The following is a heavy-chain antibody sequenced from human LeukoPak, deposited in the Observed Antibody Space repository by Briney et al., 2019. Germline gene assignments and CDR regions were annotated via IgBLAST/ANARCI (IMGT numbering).Heavy chain of an antibody. J-gene: IGHJ6*02. CDR1: GFTFSSYG. CDR3: AKGGGDYGDYDPNYYYYYGMDV. Sequence: AGGSLRLSCAASGFTFSSYGMHWVRQAPGKGLEWVAFIRYDGSNKYYADSVKGRFTISRDNSKNTLYLQMNSLRAEDTAVYYCAKGGGDYGDYDPNYYYYYGMDVRGQGTTVTVSS. D-gene: IGHD4-17*01. V-gene: IGHV3-30*02. CDR2: IRYDGSNK.